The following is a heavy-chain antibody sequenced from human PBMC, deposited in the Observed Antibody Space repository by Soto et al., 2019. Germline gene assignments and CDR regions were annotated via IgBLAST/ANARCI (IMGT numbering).Heavy chain of an antibody. J-gene: IGHJ4*02. CDR1: GGTFSSYA. V-gene: IGHV1-18*01. Sequence: EASVKVSCKASGGTFSSYAISWVRQAPGQGLEWMGWISAYNGNTNYAQKLQGRVTMTTDTSTSTAYMELRSLGSDDTAVYYCARTPPLEPVHFDYWGQGTLVTVSS. CDR3: ARTPPLEPVHFDY. CDR2: ISAYNGNT. D-gene: IGHD2-15*01.